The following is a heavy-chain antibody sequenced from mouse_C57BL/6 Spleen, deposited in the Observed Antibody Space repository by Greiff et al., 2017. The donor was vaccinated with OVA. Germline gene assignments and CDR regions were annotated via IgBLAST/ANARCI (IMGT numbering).Heavy chain of an antibody. CDR2: IDPSDSET. V-gene: IGHV1-52*01. CDR1: GYTFTSYW. Sequence: VQLQQSGAELVRPGSSVKLSCKASGYTFTSYWMHWVKQRPIQGLEWIGNIDPSDSETHYNQKFKDKATLTVDKSSSTAYMQLSSLTSEDSAVYYCARRGRGYSNPDYWGQGTTLTVSS. CDR3: ARRGRGYSNPDY. D-gene: IGHD2-5*01. J-gene: IGHJ2*01.